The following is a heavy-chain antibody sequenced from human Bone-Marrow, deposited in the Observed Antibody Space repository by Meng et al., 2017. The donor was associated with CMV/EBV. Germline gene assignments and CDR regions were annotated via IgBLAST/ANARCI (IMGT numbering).Heavy chain of an antibody. CDR3: AKLRGYSFQDYFDY. Sequence: GESLKISCAASGFTFSSYAMSWVRQAPGKGPEWVSAISGSGGSTYYADSVKGRFTISRDNSKNTLYLQMNSLRAEDTAVYYCAKLRGYSFQDYFDYWGQGTLVTVSS. V-gene: IGHV3-23*01. D-gene: IGHD5-18*01. J-gene: IGHJ4*02. CDR2: ISGSGGST. CDR1: GFTFSSYA.